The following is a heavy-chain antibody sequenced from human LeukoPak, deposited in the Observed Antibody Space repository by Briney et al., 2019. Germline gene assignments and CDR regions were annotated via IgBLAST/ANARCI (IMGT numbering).Heavy chain of an antibody. J-gene: IGHJ3*02. V-gene: IGHV1-18*01. CDR1: GYTFTSYG. D-gene: IGHD3-3*01. CDR2: ISADNGNT. CDR3: ARDTYYDFWSGYYQDAFDI. Sequence: GASVKVSCKASGYTFTSYGISWVRQAPGQGLEWMGWISADNGNTNYAQKLQGRVTMTTDTSTSTAYMELRSLRPDDTAVYYCARDTYYDFWSGYYQDAFDIWGQGTMVTVSS.